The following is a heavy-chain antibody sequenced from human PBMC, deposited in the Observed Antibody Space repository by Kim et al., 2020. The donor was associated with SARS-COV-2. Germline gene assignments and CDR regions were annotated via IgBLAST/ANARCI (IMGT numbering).Heavy chain of an antibody. J-gene: IGHJ4*02. CDR2: IYSGGST. V-gene: IGHV3-66*01. Sequence: GGSLRLSCAASGFTVSSNYMSWVRQAPGKGLEWVSVIYSGGSTYYADSVKGRFTISRDNSKNTLYLQMNNLRAEDTAVYYCARDGGYSGYDDYYFDYWGQGTLVTVSS. CDR3: ARDGGYSGYDDYYFDY. D-gene: IGHD5-12*01. CDR1: GFTVSSNY.